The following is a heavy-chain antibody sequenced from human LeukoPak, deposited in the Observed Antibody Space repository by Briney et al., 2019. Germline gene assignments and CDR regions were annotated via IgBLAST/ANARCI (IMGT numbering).Heavy chain of an antibody. Sequence: GGSLRLSCAASGFTFSSYWMSWVRQAPGKGLEWVANIKQDGSEKYYVDSVKGRFTISRDNAKNSLYLQMNSLRAGDTAVYYCARDQRSILEGGFFDNYDSRGYPAYWGQGTLVTVSS. V-gene: IGHV3-7*01. CDR3: ARDQRSILEGGFFDNYDSRGYPAY. J-gene: IGHJ4*02. CDR1: GFTFSSYW. D-gene: IGHD3-22*01. CDR2: IKQDGSEK.